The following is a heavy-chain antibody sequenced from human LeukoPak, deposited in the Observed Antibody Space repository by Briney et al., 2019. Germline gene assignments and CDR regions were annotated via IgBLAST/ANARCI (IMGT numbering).Heavy chain of an antibody. V-gene: IGHV4-59*12. CDR1: GGSISSYY. J-gene: IGHJ3*02. CDR3: ARVRYQLLYRGESDAFDI. D-gene: IGHD2-2*02. CDR2: IYYSGST. Sequence: SETLSLTCTVSGGSISSYYWSWIRQPPGKGLEWIGYIYYSGSTNYNPSLKSRVTISVDTSKNQFSLKLSSVTAADTAVYYCARVRYQLLYRGESDAFDIWGQGTMVTVSS.